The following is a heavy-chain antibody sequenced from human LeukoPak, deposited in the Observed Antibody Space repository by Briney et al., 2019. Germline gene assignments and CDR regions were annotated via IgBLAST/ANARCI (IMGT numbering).Heavy chain of an antibody. J-gene: IGHJ6*03. CDR1: GFTFSSYG. CDR3: AKNGDRGAYCSGGTCYPFYYYYIDV. D-gene: IGHD2-15*01. CDR2: IRYDGSNK. Sequence: PGGSLRLSCAASGFTFSSYGMHWVRQAPGKGLEWVAFIRYDGSNKYYADSVKGRFTISRDNSKNTLYLQMNSLRAEDTATYYCAKNGDRGAYCSGGTCYPFYYYYIDVWGKGTTVTISS. V-gene: IGHV3-30*02.